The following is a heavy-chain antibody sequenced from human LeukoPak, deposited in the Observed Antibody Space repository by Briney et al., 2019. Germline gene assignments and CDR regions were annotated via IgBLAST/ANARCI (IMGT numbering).Heavy chain of an antibody. CDR2: ISSSSSYI. Sequence: LRLSCAASGFTFSSYSMNWVRQAPGKGLEWVSSISSSSSYIYYADSVKGRFTISRDNAKNSLYLQMNSLRAEDTAVYYCARDFPGPQWELPNWGQGTLVTVSS. CDR3: ARDFPGPQWELPN. D-gene: IGHD1-26*01. CDR1: GFTFSSYS. V-gene: IGHV3-21*01. J-gene: IGHJ4*02.